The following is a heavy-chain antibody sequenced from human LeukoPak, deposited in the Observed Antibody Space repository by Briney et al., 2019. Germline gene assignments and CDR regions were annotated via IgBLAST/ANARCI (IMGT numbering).Heavy chain of an antibody. D-gene: IGHD4-23*01. J-gene: IGHJ4*02. Sequence: GGSLRLSCTASGFTFGDYAMSWVRQAPGKGLGMVGFIRSKAYGGTTEYAASVKGRFTISRDDSKSIGYLQVNSLKTEDTAVYYCTRFTVVTPTDYWGQGTLVTVSS. V-gene: IGHV3-49*04. CDR2: IRSKAYGGTT. CDR1: GFTFGDYA. CDR3: TRFTVVTPTDY.